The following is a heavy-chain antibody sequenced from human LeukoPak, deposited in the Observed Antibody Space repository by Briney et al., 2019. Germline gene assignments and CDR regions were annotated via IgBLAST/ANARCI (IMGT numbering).Heavy chain of an antibody. D-gene: IGHD5-24*01. CDR3: AAPSERESKPYYMDV. V-gene: IGHV3-30-3*01. Sequence: GGSLRLSCTASGFTFSSYAMHWVRQAPGKGLEWVTIISYDGINEYYADSVKGRFTISRDNSKNTLYLQMNSLRAEDTAVYYCAAPSERESKPYYMDVWGKGTTVTVSS. CDR2: ISYDGINE. CDR1: GFTFSSYA. J-gene: IGHJ6*03.